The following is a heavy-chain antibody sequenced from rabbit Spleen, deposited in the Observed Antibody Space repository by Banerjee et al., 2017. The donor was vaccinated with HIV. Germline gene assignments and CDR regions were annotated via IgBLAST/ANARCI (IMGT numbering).Heavy chain of an antibody. CDR2: VAAGGSDNT. J-gene: IGHJ3*01. CDR1: GFSFTYIDY. CDR3: ARSVAYSKLTQLDL. D-gene: IGHD6-1*01. Sequence: QEQLVESGGDLVQPEGSLTLTCTASGFSFTYIDYLCWVRQPPGKGPEWIACVAAGGSDNTYYANWAKGRFTISKTSTTVTLQMTSLTPADTATYFCARSVAYSKLTQLDLWGQGTLVTVS. V-gene: IGHV1S45*01.